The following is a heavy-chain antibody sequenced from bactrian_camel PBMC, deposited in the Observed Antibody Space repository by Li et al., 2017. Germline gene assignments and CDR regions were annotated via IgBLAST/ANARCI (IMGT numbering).Heavy chain of an antibody. CDR1: GSTYSRPC. CDR2: ITSDGSTT. J-gene: IGHJ4*01. D-gene: IGHD2*01. CDR3: AARPYYCTTPFRYEYDY. V-gene: IGHV3S40*01. Sequence: VQLVESGGGSVQAGGSLRLSCAPGSTYSRPCMGWFRQAPEKEREAVAVITSDGSTTYYTDAVKGRFTISRDNAKNTVYLQMSSLKPDDTAMYYSAARPYYCTTPFRYEYDYWGQGTQVTV.